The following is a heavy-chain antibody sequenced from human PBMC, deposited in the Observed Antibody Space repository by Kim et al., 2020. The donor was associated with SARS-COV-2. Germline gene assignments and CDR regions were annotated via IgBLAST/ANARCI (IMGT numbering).Heavy chain of an antibody. CDR3: AKDPTSIAAAGGIAFDI. J-gene: IGHJ3*02. CDR1: GFTFSSYA. V-gene: IGHV3-23*01. Sequence: GGSLRLSCAASGFTFSSYAMSWVRQAPGKGLEWVSAISGSGGSTYYADSVKGRFTISRDHSKNTLYLQMNSLRAEDTAVYYCAKDPTSIAAAGGIAFDIWGQGTMAPFSS. CDR2: ISGSGGST. D-gene: IGHD6-13*01.